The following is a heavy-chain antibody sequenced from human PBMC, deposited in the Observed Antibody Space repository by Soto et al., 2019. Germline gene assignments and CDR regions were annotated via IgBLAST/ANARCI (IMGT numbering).Heavy chain of an antibody. V-gene: IGHV4-4*07. J-gene: IGHJ6*02. CDR3: ARSPTITIFGVVMDV. D-gene: IGHD3-3*01. CDR2: IYTSGST. CDR1: GGSISSYY. Sequence: SETLSLTCTVSGGSISSYYWSWIRQPAGKGLEWIGRIYTSGSTNYNPSLKSRVTMSVDTSKNQFSLKLSSVTAADTAVYYCARSPTITIFGVVMDVWGQGTTVTVS.